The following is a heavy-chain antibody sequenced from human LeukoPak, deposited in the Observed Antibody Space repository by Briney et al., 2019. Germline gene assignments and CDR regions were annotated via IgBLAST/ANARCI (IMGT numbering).Heavy chain of an antibody. V-gene: IGHV3-23*01. D-gene: IGHD4-23*01. CDR3: AKDLLRWSFDY. CDR1: GFTFSSNA. J-gene: IGHJ4*02. CDR2: IHGPDDNT. Sequence: PGGSLRLSCAASGFTFSSNAMTWVRQAPGKGLEWVSAIHGPDDNTHYADSVKGRFTISRDKSKNTLYLQMNSLRADDTAVYYCAKDLLRWSFDYWGQGTLVTVSS.